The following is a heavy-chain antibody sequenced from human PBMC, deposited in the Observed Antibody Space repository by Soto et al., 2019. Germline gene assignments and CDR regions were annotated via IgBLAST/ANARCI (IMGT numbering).Heavy chain of an antibody. D-gene: IGHD2-8*02. CDR2: IYPGDSDT. Sequence: GESRKISCQGSGYAFSSYWIAWVRQMPGKGLEWMGIIYPGDSDTRYSPSFQGQVTISVDKSITTAYLQWSSLKASDTAMYYCARGYCTATICDPWFDPWGQGTLVTVSS. V-gene: IGHV5-51*01. CDR3: ARGYCTATICDPWFDP. CDR1: GYAFSSYW. J-gene: IGHJ5*02.